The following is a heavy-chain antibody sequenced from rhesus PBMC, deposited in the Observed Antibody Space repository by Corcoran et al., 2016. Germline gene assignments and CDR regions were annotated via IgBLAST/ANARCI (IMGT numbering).Heavy chain of an antibody. CDR2: ITYSGST. J-gene: IGHJ4*01. D-gene: IGHD4-29*01. CDR3: AREIYGGGVDY. Sequence: QVQLQESGPGLVKPSETLSLTCAVSGYSISGYYWSWIRQAPGKGLEWIGYITYSGSTSYHPSLQRRVTNSRDTSKNQFSLKLSSVTAADTAVYYCAREIYGGGVDYWGQGVLVTVSS. V-gene: IGHV4-122*02. CDR1: GYSISGYY.